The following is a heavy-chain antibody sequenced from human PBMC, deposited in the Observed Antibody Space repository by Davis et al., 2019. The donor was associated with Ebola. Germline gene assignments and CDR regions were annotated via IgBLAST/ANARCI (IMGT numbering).Heavy chain of an antibody. CDR2: IIPIFGTA. V-gene: IGHV1-69*13. Sequence: AASVKVSCKASGGTFSSYAISWVRQAPGQGLEWMGGIIPIFGTANYAQKFQGRVTITADESTSTAYMELSSLRSEDTAVYYCAREKNHDHGYYFDYWGQGTLVTVSS. J-gene: IGHJ4*02. CDR3: AREKNHDHGYYFDY. CDR1: GGTFSSYA. D-gene: IGHD2/OR15-2a*01.